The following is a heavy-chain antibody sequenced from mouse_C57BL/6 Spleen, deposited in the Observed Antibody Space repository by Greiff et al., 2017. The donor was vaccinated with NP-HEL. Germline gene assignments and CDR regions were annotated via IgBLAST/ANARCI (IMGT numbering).Heavy chain of an antibody. D-gene: IGHD1-1*01. CDR3: ARQGGSSPGWFAY. CDR2: ISNGGGST. J-gene: IGHJ3*01. Sequence: VQVVESGGGLVQPGGSLKLSCAASGFTFSDYYMYWVRQTPEKRLEWVAYISNGGGSTYYPDTVKGRFTISRDNAKNTLYLQMSRLKSEDTAMYYCARQGGSSPGWFAYWGQGTLVTVSA. CDR1: GFTFSDYY. V-gene: IGHV5-12*01.